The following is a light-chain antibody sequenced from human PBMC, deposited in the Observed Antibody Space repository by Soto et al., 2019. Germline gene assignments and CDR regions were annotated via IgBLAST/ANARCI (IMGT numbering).Light chain of an antibody. CDR1: QDIRKY. CDR2: GAS. Sequence: DIQMTQSPSSLSASVGDRVTITCRASQDIRKYVAWYQQKSGKVPQVLIYGASTLQSGVPSRFSGSGSGTEFSLIISNLQPRDAATYYCQMCDSAHALTFGGGTRVEIK. CDR3: QMCDSAHALT. V-gene: IGKV1-27*01. J-gene: IGKJ4*01.